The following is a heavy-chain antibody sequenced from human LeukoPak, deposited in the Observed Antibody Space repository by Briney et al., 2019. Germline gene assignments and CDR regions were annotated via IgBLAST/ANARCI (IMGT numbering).Heavy chain of an antibody. CDR2: ITPTTSYI. Sequence: GGSLRLSCAASGLGFSSFSFNWIRQAPGKGLEWVSSITPTTSYIYHADSVRGRFTISRENSKNSLYLQINSLRAEDTAVYYCARLRRISDSSGYYYYYDYWGQGTLVSVSS. V-gene: IGHV3-21*01. CDR3: ARLRRISDSSGYYYYYDY. CDR1: GLGFSSFS. D-gene: IGHD3-22*01. J-gene: IGHJ4*02.